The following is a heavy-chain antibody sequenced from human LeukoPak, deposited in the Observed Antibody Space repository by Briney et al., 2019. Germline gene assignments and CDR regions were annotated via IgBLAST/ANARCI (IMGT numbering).Heavy chain of an antibody. CDR1: GFTFSSYS. J-gene: IGHJ4*02. CDR2: FDGNGPNT. CDR3: AKPRTTGLGWAQFDY. D-gene: IGHD2-8*02. V-gene: IGHV3-23*01. Sequence: GGSLGLSCAASGFTFSSYSMNWVRQAPGKGLEWVSGFDGNGPNTYYADSVKGRWTISRDNSRNTLYLEMNSLRPEDTAIYYCAKPRTTGLGWAQFDYWGQGSLVTVSS.